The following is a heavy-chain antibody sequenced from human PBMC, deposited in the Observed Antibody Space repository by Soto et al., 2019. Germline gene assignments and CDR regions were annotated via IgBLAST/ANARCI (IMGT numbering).Heavy chain of an antibody. CDR2: IDSHGRTS. CDR1: GFTFSDYS. J-gene: IGHJ4*02. V-gene: IGHV3-11*01. Sequence: GGSLRLSCVASGFTFSDYSMSWIRQAPGKGLEWLAFIDSHGRTSSYADSVRGRFTISRDNAENSVYLQMDSLRADDTAVYYCARQAARNYIDSWGQGNSVTVSS. D-gene: IGHD6-6*01. CDR3: ARQAARNYIDS.